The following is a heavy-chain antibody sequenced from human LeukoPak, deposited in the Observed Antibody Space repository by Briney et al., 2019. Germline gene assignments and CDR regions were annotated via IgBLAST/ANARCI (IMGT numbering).Heavy chain of an antibody. Sequence: PSETLSLACAAYGGSFSGYYWSWICRPPGKGLEGIWEINHSGSTNYNPSLKSRVTISVDTSKNQFSLKLSSVTAADTAVYYCARGGVMVAGTPYYYYGMDVSGQGTTVTVSS. CDR1: GGSFSGYY. CDR3: ARGGVMVAGTPYYYYGMDV. V-gene: IGHV4-34*01. J-gene: IGHJ6*02. D-gene: IGHD1-1*01. CDR2: INHSGST.